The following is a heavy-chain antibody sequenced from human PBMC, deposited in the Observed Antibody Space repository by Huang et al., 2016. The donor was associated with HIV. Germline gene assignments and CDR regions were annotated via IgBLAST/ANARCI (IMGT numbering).Heavy chain of an antibody. CDR1: GFASNMYW. Sequence: EQLVESGGGLVQPGGSLRLSCAASGFASNMYWMHWVRHVPGKGGMWVSLINKDGRSTNDASAVRGRFTTSRDNGAYTLYLQIHSLRAEDTAVYYCARDHYGDYYFDLWGQGTLVTVSS. CDR3: ARDHYGDYYFDL. D-gene: IGHD4-17*01. V-gene: IGHV3-74*01. J-gene: IGHJ4*02. CDR2: INKDGRST.